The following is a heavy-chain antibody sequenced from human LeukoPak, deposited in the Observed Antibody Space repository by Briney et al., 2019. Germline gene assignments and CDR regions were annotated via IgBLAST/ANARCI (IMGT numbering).Heavy chain of an antibody. Sequence: PGGSLRLSCAASGFAFTTYGMHWVRQAPGKGLEWMAVISYDGSSEYYADSAKGRFTISRDNSKNTLYLQMNSLRAEDTAIYYCAKDRGTVTHLDYWGQGTLVTVSS. CDR1: GFAFTTYG. CDR2: ISYDGSSE. J-gene: IGHJ4*02. V-gene: IGHV3-30*18. D-gene: IGHD4-17*01. CDR3: AKDRGTVTHLDY.